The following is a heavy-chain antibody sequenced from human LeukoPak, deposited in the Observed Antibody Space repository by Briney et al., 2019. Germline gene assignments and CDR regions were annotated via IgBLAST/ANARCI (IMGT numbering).Heavy chain of an antibody. Sequence: SETLSLTCTVSGGSISSSSYYWGWIRQPPGEGLEWIGGTYYSGSSYYNPSLKSRVTISVDTSKNQFSLKLSSVTAADTAVYYCAREITWHMDVWGKGTTVTVSS. CDR2: TYYSGSS. V-gene: IGHV4-39*07. D-gene: IGHD1-14*01. J-gene: IGHJ6*03. CDR3: AREITWHMDV. CDR1: GGSISSSSYY.